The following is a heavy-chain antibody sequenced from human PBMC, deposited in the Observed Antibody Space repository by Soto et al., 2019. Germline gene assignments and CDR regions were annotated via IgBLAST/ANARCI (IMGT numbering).Heavy chain of an antibody. D-gene: IGHD4-17*01. Sequence: EVQLVESGGDLVQPGGSLRLSCAASGFTFSSFPMIWVRQAPGKGLEWLAHVSRSGGKTFYADSVQGRFTISRDNSMSTVYLVMSNMRAQDAAVYSGDKDKGSSADGDVWGRGSLVTVSS. V-gene: IGHV3-23*04. CDR2: VSRSGGKT. CDR1: GFTFSSFP. J-gene: IGHJ4*02. CDR3: DKDKGSSADGDV.